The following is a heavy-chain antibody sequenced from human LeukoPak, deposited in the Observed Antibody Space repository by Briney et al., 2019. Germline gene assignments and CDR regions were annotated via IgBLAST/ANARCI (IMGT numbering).Heavy chain of an antibody. J-gene: IGHJ4*02. CDR3: ARDRFGDLNYFDY. CDR1: GGSISSYF. Sequence: SETLSLTCTVSGGSISSYFWSWIRQPAGKGLEWIGRIYTSGSTNYNPSLKSRVTISADKSTNQFSLKLSSVTAADTAVYYCARDRFGDLNYFDYWGQRTLVTVSS. V-gene: IGHV4-4*07. CDR2: IYTSGST. D-gene: IGHD3-3*01.